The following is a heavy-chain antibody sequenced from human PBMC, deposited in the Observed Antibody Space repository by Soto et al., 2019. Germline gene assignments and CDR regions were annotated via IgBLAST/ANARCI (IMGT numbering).Heavy chain of an antibody. D-gene: IGHD6-6*01. CDR2: MHYNGYT. CDR3: AKYGYSSSSGHPGLDV. Sequence: PSETLSLTCTVSSDSISNYYCSWFRQPPGKGLEWIGYMHYNGYTSYNPSLRSRVTISVDTSKNQFSLKLTSVTVADTALYYCAKYGYSSSSGHPGLDVWGQGTTVTVSS. CDR1: SDSISNYY. V-gene: IGHV4-59*08. J-gene: IGHJ6*02.